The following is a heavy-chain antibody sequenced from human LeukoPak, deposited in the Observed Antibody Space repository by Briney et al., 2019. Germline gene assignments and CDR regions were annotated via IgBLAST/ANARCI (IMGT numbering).Heavy chain of an antibody. J-gene: IGHJ4*02. D-gene: IGHD3-16*01. Sequence: SETLSLTCTVSDGSISSYYWSCIRQPPGKGLEWIGYFHYSGSTNYNPSLKSRVTISVDTSKNQFSLKLSSVTAADTAVYYCARHSPRGGEFDYWGQGTLVTVSP. CDR3: ARHSPRGGEFDY. CDR2: FHYSGST. CDR1: DGSISSYY. V-gene: IGHV4-59*08.